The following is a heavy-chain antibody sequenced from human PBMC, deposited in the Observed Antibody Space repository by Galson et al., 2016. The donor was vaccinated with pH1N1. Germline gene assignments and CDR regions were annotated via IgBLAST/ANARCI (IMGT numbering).Heavy chain of an antibody. CDR3: ATVGSYGDYRAPPYPQH. J-gene: IGHJ1*01. CDR2: IYQAGSER. V-gene: IGHV3-7*01. D-gene: IGHD4-17*01. CDR1: GFMFSSYW. Sequence: SLRLSCAASGFMFSSYWMTWVRQAPGKGLEWVANIYQAGSERYYVDSVKGRFTISRDTAKNSLYLQMDNLRVEDTAVYYCATVGSYGDYRAPPYPQHWGQGTLVTVSS.